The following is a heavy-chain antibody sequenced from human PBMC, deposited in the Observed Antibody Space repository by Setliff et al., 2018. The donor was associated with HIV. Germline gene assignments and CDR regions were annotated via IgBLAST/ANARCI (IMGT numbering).Heavy chain of an antibody. J-gene: IGHJ4*02. V-gene: IGHV4-59*12. Sequence: SETLSLTCTVSGGSISSYYWSWIRQPPGKGLEWIGYIYYSGSTNYNPSLKSRVTISVDTSKKQFSLKLSSVTAADTAVYYCARGGLGVVGAIDYWSQGTLVTVSS. CDR2: IYYSGST. CDR1: GGSISSYY. D-gene: IGHD2-15*01. CDR3: ARGGLGVVGAIDY.